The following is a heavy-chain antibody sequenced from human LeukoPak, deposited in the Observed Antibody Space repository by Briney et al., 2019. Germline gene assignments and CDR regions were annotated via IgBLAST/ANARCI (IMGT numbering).Heavy chain of an antibody. CDR3: AREAVLGGLDV. CDR1: GYTVTNYQ. Sequence: ASVKVSCTASGYTVTNYQIHWVRQAPGQGLELMGIINPSGGSTSYAQKFQGRVTMTRDTSTGTVYMELSSLRSEDTAVYYCAREAVLGGLDVWGQGTTVTGFS. CDR2: INPSGGST. D-gene: IGHD2-8*02. J-gene: IGHJ6*02. V-gene: IGHV1-46*01.